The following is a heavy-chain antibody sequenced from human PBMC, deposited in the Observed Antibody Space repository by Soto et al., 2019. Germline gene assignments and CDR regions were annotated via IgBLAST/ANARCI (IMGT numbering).Heavy chain of an antibody. D-gene: IGHD3-3*01. CDR1: GFTFSSYS. V-gene: IGHV3-21*01. CDR3: ARDFWSGYYTDY. Sequence: GESLKISCAASGFTFSSYSMNWVRQAPGKGLEWVSSISSSSSYIYYADSVKGRFTISRDNAKNSLYLQMNSLRAEDTAVYYGARDFWSGYYTDYWGQGTLVTVSS. J-gene: IGHJ4*02. CDR2: ISSSSSYI.